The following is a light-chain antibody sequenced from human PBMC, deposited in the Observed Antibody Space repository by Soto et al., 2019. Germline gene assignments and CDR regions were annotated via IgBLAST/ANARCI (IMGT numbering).Light chain of an antibody. CDR3: SAYRRGIIV. CDR1: SSDVGGYDY. CDR2: DVS. Sequence: QSALTQPASVSGSPGQSITISCTGTSSDVGGYDYVSWYQHHPGKAPKLMIYDVSNRPSGVSDRFSGSKSGNTASLTISGLQAEDEAAYYCSAYRRGIIVFGGGTKVTVL. V-gene: IGLV2-14*01. J-gene: IGLJ2*01.